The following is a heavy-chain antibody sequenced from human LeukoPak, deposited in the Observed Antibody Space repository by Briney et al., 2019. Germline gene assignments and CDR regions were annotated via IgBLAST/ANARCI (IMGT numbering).Heavy chain of an antibody. V-gene: IGHV3-23*01. D-gene: IGHD2-15*01. J-gene: IGHJ6*02. CDR2: ISGSGGST. CDR3: AKDQTGGGRYYGMDV. CDR1: GFTFSSYA. Sequence: GGSLRLSCAASGFTFSSYAMSWVRQAPGKGLEWVSAISGSGGSTYYADSVKGRFTISRDNSKNTLYLQMDSLGAEDTALYYCAKDQTGGGRYYGMDVWGQGTTVTVSS.